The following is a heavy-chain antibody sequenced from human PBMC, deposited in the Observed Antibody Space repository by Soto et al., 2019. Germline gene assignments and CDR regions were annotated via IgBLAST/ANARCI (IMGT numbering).Heavy chain of an antibody. D-gene: IGHD2-21*01. V-gene: IGHV1-69*01. Sequence: QVQLMQSGAEVKKPGSSVKVSCTASGDTFSSFTISWLRQAPGQGLEWMGGIIPVFGTTDYEQRFQGRVTITADGSTGTADMELSSLRSADTGVYYCATSSPYILLRGNMDCYAMDVWGQGTTVTVSS. CDR3: ATSSPYILLRGNMDCYAMDV. CDR2: IIPVFGTT. J-gene: IGHJ6*02. CDR1: GDTFSSFT.